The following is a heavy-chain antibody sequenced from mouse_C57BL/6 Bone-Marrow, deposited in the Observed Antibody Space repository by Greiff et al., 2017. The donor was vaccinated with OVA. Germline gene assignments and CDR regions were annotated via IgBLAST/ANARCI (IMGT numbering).Heavy chain of an antibody. CDR2: IRNKANGYTT. CDR1: GFTFTDYY. J-gene: IGHJ4*01. Sequence: EVQLVESGAGLVQPGGSLSLSCAASGFTFTDYYMSWGGEPGGKALEWLGVIRNKANGYTTEYSASVKGRFTISRDNSQSILYLQMNALRAEDSATIRMDYWGQGTSVTVSS. V-gene: IGHV7-3*01. CDR3: DY.